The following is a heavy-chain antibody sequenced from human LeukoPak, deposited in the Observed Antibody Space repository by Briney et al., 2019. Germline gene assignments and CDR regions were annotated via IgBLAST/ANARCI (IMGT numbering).Heavy chain of an antibody. Sequence: SETLSLTCTVSGGSISSSNYYWGWIRQPPGKGLEWIGSIYYSGGTYYNPSLKSRVTISVDTSKNQFSLQLNSVTPEDTAVYYCARAGGHRVPRFDPWGQGTLVTVSS. CDR1: GGSISSSNYY. CDR2: IYYSGGT. V-gene: IGHV4-39*07. J-gene: IGHJ5*02. CDR3: ARAGGHRVPRFDP. D-gene: IGHD1-26*01.